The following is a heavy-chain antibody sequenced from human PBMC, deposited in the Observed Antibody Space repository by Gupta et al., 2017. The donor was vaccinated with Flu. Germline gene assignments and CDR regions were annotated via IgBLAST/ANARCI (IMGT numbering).Heavy chain of an antibody. CDR2: IIPIFGTA. CDR1: GGTFSSYA. Sequence: QVQLVQSGAEVKKPGSSVKVSCKASGGTFSSYAISWVRQAPGQGLEWMGGIIPIFGTANYAQKFQGRVTITADKSTSTAYMELSSLRSEDTAVYYCASLYCSGGSCSTIPFDYWGQGTLVTVSS. J-gene: IGHJ4*02. D-gene: IGHD2-15*01. V-gene: IGHV1-69*06. CDR3: ASLYCSGGSCSTIPFDY.